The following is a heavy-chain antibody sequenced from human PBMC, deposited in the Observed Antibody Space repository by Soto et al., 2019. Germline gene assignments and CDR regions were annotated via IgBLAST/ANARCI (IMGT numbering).Heavy chain of an antibody. J-gene: IGHJ6*02. V-gene: IGHV3-43*01. CDR2: ISWDGGST. CDR3: AKDIRSYGSGRYYYGMDV. Sequence: PGGSLRLSCAASGFTFDDYTRHWVRQAPGKGLEWVSLISWDGGSTYYADSVKGRFTISRDNSKNSLYLQMNSLRTEDTALYYCAKDIRSYGSGRYYYGMDVWGQGTTVTVSS. CDR1: GFTFDDYT. D-gene: IGHD3-10*01.